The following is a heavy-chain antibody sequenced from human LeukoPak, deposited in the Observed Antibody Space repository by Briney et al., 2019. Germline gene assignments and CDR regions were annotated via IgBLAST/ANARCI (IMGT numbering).Heavy chain of an antibody. Sequence: PSETLSLTCAVYGGSFSGYYWSWIRQPPGKGLEWIGEINHSGSTNYNPSLKSRATISVDTSKNQFSLKLSSVTAADTAVYYCARLPGYSYAQDAFDIWGQGTMVTVSS. CDR3: ARLPGYSYAQDAFDI. CDR1: GGSFSGYY. CDR2: INHSGST. V-gene: IGHV4-34*01. D-gene: IGHD5-18*01. J-gene: IGHJ3*02.